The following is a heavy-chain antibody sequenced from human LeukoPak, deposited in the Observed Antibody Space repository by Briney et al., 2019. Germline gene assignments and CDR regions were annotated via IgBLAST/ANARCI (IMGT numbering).Heavy chain of an antibody. V-gene: IGHV4-59*01. J-gene: IGHJ3*02. D-gene: IGHD1-26*01. Sequence: PSETLSLTCPVSGGSISSYYWSWIRQPPGKGLEWIGYIYYSGSTNYNPSLKSRVTISVDTSKNQFSLKLSSVTAADTAVYYCARVRRSGSYSSYAFDIWGQGTMVTVSS. CDR3: ARVRRSGSYSSYAFDI. CDR2: IYYSGST. CDR1: GGSISSYY.